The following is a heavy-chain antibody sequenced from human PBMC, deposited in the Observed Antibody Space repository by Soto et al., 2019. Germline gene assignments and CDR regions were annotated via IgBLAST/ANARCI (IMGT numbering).Heavy chain of an antibody. Sequence: GASVKVSCKASGFTFTSSAVQWVRQARGQRLEWIGWIVVGSGNTNYAQKFQERVTITRDMSTSTAYMELSSLRSEDTAVYYCAAKLYAPYYDSSGTLAFYYFDYWGQGTLVTVSS. CDR2: IVVGSGNT. D-gene: IGHD3-22*01. J-gene: IGHJ4*02. CDR3: AAKLYAPYYDSSGTLAFYYFDY. V-gene: IGHV1-58*01. CDR1: GFTFTSSA.